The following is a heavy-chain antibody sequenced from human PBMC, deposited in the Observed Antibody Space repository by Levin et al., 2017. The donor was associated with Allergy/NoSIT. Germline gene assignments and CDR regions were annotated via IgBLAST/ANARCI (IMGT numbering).Heavy chain of an antibody. Sequence: SETLSLTCTVSGGSISSSSYYWGWIRQPPGKGLEWIGSIYYSGSTYYNPSLKSRVTISVDTSKNQFSLKLSSVTAADTAVYYCARATYYYRSGSPPGWFDPWGQGTLVTVSS. D-gene: IGHD3-10*01. V-gene: IGHV4-39*01. J-gene: IGHJ5*02. CDR2: IYYSGST. CDR3: ARATYYYRSGSPPGWFDP. CDR1: GGSISSSSYY.